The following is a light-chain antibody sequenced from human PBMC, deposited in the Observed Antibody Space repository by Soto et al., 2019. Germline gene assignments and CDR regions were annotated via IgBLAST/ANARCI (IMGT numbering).Light chain of an antibody. CDR3: CSYAGVTSAV. CDR2: EAT. J-gene: IGLJ7*01. Sequence: QSVLTQSPSVSAAPGQKVAISCSGSSSNIGNNYVSWYQQLPGTAPKLIIYEATKRPSGVSFRFSGSKSGNTASLTISALQTEDEADYYCCSYAGVTSAVFGGGTQLTVL. CDR1: SSNIGNNY. V-gene: IGLV1-51*01.